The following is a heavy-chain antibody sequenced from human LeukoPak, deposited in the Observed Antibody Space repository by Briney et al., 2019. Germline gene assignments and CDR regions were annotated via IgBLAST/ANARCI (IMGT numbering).Heavy chain of an antibody. CDR1: GYTFTSYG. D-gene: IGHD6-19*01. CDR3: ARDAPSVAVAGGPDY. V-gene: IGHV1-18*01. Sequence: GASVKVSCKASGYTFTSYGISWVRQAPGQGLEWMGWISVYNGNIHYAQKLQGRVTMTTDTFTSTAYMELRSPTSDDTAIYYCARDAPSVAVAGGPDYWGQGTLVSVSS. CDR2: ISVYNGNI. J-gene: IGHJ4*02.